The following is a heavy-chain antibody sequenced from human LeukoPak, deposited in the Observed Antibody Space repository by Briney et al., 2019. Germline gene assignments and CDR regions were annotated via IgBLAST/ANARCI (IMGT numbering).Heavy chain of an antibody. CDR3: ARDDCSSISCYHNWFDP. CDR2: ISYDGSNK. V-gene: IGHV3-30-3*01. CDR1: GFTFSSYA. J-gene: IGHJ5*02. Sequence: GGSLRLSCAASGFTFSSYAMHWVRQAPGKGLEWVAVISYDGSNKYYADSVKGRFTISRDNAKNSLYLQMNSLRAEDTAVYYCARDDCSSISCYHNWFDPWGQGTLVTVSS. D-gene: IGHD2-2*01.